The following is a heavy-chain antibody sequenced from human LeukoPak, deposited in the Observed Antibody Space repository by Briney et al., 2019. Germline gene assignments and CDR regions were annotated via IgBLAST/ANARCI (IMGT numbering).Heavy chain of an antibody. CDR3: ARNGGHNQEH. V-gene: IGHV4-4*02. CDR1: GASIGRGSW. CDR2: FSHSGIT. Sequence: SGTLSLTCDVSGASIGRGSWRSWVRQPPGKGLEWIGEFSHSGITNFNPSLKSRVTISVDKSRNQFSLNLISVTAADTAVYFCARNGGHNQEHWGQGTLVTVSS. J-gene: IGHJ4*02. D-gene: IGHD1-1*01.